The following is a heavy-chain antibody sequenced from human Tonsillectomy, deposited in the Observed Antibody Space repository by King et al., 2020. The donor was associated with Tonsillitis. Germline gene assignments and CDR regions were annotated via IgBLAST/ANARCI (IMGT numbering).Heavy chain of an antibody. Sequence: TLKESGPVLVKPTETLTLTCTVSGFSLSEPRVGVTWIRQPPGKALEWLAHIFSNDDKSYSTSLKSRLTISKDTSKSQVVLTMTNMDPVDTATYFCAQIQLNNDYNTICGSWFDDWGQGNLVTVSS. CDR2: IFSNDDK. CDR1: GFSLSEPRVG. CDR3: AQIQLNNDYNTICGSWFDD. V-gene: IGHV2-26*01. J-gene: IGHJ5*02. D-gene: IGHD4/OR15-4a*01.